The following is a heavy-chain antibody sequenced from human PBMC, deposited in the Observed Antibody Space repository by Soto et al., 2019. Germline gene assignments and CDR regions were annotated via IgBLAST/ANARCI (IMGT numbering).Heavy chain of an antibody. CDR3: ARNADSSGYYMVDYYYGMDV. CDR2: ISSSGSTI. CDR1: GFTFSSYE. D-gene: IGHD3-22*01. V-gene: IGHV3-48*03. Sequence: GGSLRLSCAASGFTFSSYEMNLVRQAPGKGLEWVSYISSSGSTIYYADSVKGRFTISRDNAKNSLYLQMNSLRAEDTAVYYCARNADSSGYYMVDYYYGMDVWGQGTTVTVSS. J-gene: IGHJ6*02.